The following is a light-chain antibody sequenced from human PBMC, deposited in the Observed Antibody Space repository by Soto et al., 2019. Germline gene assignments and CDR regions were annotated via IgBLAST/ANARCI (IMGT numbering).Light chain of an antibody. CDR2: GAS. CDR1: QSVSSSY. Sequence: EIVLTQSPGTLSLSPGERATLSCRASQSVSSSYLAWYQQKPGQAPRLLIYGASSRATGIPDRFSGSGSGTDFTLTISSLEPEDFAVYYCQQYGSSLFTFGPGNKVDIK. V-gene: IGKV3-20*01. J-gene: IGKJ3*01. CDR3: QQYGSSLFT.